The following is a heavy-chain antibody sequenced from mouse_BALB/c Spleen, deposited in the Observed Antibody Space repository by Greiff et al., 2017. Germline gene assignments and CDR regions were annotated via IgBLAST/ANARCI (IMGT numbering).Heavy chain of an antibody. J-gene: IGHJ3*01. CDR3: ARRIYYGYDGFAY. Sequence: EVQLQESGAELVKPGASVKLSCTASGFNIKDTYMHWVKQRPEQGLEWIGRIDPANGNTKYDPKFQGKATITADTSSNTAYLQLSSLTSEDTAVYYCARRIYYGYDGFAYWGQGTLVTVSA. V-gene: IGHV14-3*02. D-gene: IGHD2-2*01. CDR1: GFNIKDTY. CDR2: IDPANGNT.